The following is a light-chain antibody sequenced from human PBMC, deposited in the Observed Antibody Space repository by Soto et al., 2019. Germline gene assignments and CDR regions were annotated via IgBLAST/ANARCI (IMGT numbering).Light chain of an antibody. Sequence: EIVLTQSPGTLSLFPGERATLSCRASQSVSSSSLAWYQQKPGQAPRLLIYGASRRATGIPDRFSGSGSGTDFTLTISRLEPEDLAVYYCQQYGSTPDTFGQGTRLEIK. CDR2: GAS. CDR1: QSVSSSS. J-gene: IGKJ5*01. V-gene: IGKV3-20*01. CDR3: QQYGSTPDT.